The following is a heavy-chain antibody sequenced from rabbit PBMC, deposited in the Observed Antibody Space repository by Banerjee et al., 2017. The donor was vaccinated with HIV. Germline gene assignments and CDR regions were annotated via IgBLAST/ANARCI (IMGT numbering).Heavy chain of an antibody. V-gene: IGHV1S40*01. CDR2: IYGGSTGST. J-gene: IGHJ4*01. Sequence: SLEESGGGLVQPEGSLTLTCTASGFTISSSYYMCWVRQAPGKGLEWIGCIYGGSTGSTYYASWAKGRFTISKTSSTTVTLQMTSLTAADTATYFCAREYSYSGDYYLWGQGTLVTVS. D-gene: IGHD1-1*01. CDR3: AREYSYSGDYYL. CDR1: GFTISSSYY.